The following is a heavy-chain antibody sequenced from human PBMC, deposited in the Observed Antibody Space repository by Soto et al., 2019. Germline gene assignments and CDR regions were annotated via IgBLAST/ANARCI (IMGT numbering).Heavy chain of an antibody. Sequence: QVQLVQSGAEVKKPGSSVKVSCKASGGTFSSYAFSWVRQAPGQGLEWMGGIIPIFGTANNAQKFQGRVTITADESTSTAYMELSSLRSEDTAVYYCARESRDGSGRNGMDVWGQGTTVTVSS. V-gene: IGHV1-69*01. J-gene: IGHJ6*02. D-gene: IGHD3-10*01. CDR2: IIPIFGTA. CDR3: ARESRDGSGRNGMDV. CDR1: GGTFSSYA.